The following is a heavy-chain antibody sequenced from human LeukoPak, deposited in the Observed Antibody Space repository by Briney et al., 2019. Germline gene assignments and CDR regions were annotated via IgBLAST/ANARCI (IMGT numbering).Heavy chain of an antibody. V-gene: IGHV3-23*01. CDR1: GFTFSSYA. Sequence: GGSLRLSCAASGFTFSSYAMSWVRQAPGKGLEWVSAISGSGGSTYYADSAKGRFTISRDNSKNTLYLQMNSLRAEDTAVYYCAKSVGHIVVVTAFDALDIWGQGTMVTVSS. CDR2: ISGSGGST. D-gene: IGHD2-21*02. J-gene: IGHJ3*02. CDR3: AKSVGHIVVVTAFDALDI.